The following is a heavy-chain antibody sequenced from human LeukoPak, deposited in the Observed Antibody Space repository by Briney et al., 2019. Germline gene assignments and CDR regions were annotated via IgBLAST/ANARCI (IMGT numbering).Heavy chain of an antibody. J-gene: IGHJ6*03. D-gene: IGHD3-10*01. CDR3: ARVTRGMTYYYGSGSYSDYYYYYMDV. V-gene: IGHV4-38-2*01. CDR2: IYHSGST. CDR1: GYSISSGYY. Sequence: SETLSLTCAVSGYSISSGYYWGWIRQPPGKGLEWIGIIYHSGSTYYNPSLKSRVTISVDTSKNQFSLKLSSVTAADTAVYYCARVTRGMTYYYGSGSYSDYYYYYMDVWGKGTTVTVSS.